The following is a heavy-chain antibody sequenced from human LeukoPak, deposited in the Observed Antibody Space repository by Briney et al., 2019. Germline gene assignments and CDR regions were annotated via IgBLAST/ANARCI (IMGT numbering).Heavy chain of an antibody. D-gene: IGHD1-20*01. J-gene: IGHJ4*02. V-gene: IGHV1-8*01. CDR1: GYTFTIYD. Sequence: ASVKVSCKASGYTFTIYDINWVRQATGQGLGWMGWMNPNSGNTCYAQKFQGRVTMTRNTSISTAYMELSSLRSEDTAVYYCARGGGGYNWNDVACYWGQGTLVTVSS. CDR2: MNPNSGNT. CDR3: ARGGGGYNWNDVACY.